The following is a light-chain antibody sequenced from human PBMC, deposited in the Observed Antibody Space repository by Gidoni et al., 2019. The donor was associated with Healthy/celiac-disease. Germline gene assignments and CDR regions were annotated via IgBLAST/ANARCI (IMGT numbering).Light chain of an antibody. J-gene: IGKJ4*01. Sequence: AIQLTQSPSSLSASVGDRVTITCRASQGISSALAWYQQTPGKAPKLLIYDASSLESGVPSRFSGSGSGTDFTLTISSLQPEDFATYYCQQFNSYPPLLTFGGGTKVEIK. CDR2: DAS. CDR3: QQFNSYPPLLT. V-gene: IGKV1-13*02. CDR1: QGISSA.